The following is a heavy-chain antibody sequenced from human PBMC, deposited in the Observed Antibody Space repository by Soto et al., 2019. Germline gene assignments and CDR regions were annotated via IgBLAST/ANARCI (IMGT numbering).Heavy chain of an antibody. CDR1: GFPFNNYA. V-gene: IGHV3-23*01. J-gene: IGHJ4*02. Sequence: EVQLLESGGGLVQPGGSLRLSCAASGFPFNNYAMSWVRQAPGKGLEWVSAISESGFHIYYADSVKGRFTISRDNSKNALYLEMNSLRADDTAVYYCAKETSPNTYSCFDSWGQGTLVTVSS. CDR2: ISESGFHI. D-gene: IGHD2-21*01. CDR3: AKETSPNTYSCFDS.